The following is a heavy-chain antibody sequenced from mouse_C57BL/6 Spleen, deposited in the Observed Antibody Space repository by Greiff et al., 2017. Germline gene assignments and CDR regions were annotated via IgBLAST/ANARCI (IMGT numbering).Heavy chain of an antibody. CDR3: APIYYGNPWFAY. D-gene: IGHD2-1*01. Sequence: QVQLQQSGPELVKPGASVKISCKASGYAFSSSWMNWVKQRPGKGLEWIGRIYPGDGDTNYNGKFKGKATLTADKSSSTAYMQLSSLTSEDSAVYFCAPIYYGNPWFAYWGQGTLVTVSA. CDR2: IYPGDGDT. V-gene: IGHV1-82*01. J-gene: IGHJ3*01. CDR1: GYAFSSSW.